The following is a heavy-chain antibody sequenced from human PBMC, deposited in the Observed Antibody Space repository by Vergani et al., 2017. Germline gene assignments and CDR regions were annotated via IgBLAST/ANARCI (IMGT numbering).Heavy chain of an antibody. J-gene: IGHJ5*02. Sequence: QAQLQESGPGLVKPSETLSLTCHVFGVSVTDYNCNWIRQAPGKGLEWIGSLSTTGGATHASHNPSLKSRVSISVDTSKSQFSRRLTSVTAADSAIYYCAGDTHSWQRADRWGQGLLGSVSS. V-gene: IGHV4-59*02. D-gene: IGHD6-13*01. CDR1: GVSVTDYN. CDR3: AGDTHSWQRADR. CDR2: LSTTGGA.